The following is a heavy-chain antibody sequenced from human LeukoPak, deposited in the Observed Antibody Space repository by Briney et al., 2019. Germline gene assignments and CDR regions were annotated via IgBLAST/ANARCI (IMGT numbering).Heavy chain of an antibody. CDR3: AVARILTGSAYYYYYYGMDV. D-gene: IGHD3-9*01. Sequence: SETLSLTCTVSGGSISSYYWIWIRQPPGKGLEGIGYIYYSGSTNYHPSLKSRVTISVDKTKNQFSPKLSSVTAEDTAVYYCAVARILTGSAYYYYYYGMDVWGQGTTVTVSS. J-gene: IGHJ6*02. CDR1: GGSISSYY. V-gene: IGHV4-59*01. CDR2: IYYSGST.